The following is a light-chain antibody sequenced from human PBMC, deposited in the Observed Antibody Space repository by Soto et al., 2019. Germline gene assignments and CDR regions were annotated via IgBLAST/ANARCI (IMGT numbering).Light chain of an antibody. J-gene: IGLJ1*01. Sequence: QSVLTQPPSASGSPGQSVTISCTGTSSDVGGYKYVSWYQQHPGKAPKLMIFEVNKRPSGVPDRFSGSKSGNTASLTVSGXXXEXXXXXXXSSYAGINNLGVFGTGTKLTVL. CDR3: SSYAGINNLGV. CDR2: EVN. V-gene: IGLV2-8*01. CDR1: SSDVGGYKY.